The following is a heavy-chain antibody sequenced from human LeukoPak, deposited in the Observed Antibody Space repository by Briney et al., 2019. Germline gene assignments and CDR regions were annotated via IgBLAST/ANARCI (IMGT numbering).Heavy chain of an antibody. V-gene: IGHV4-38-2*02. CDR1: GYSISCGYY. CDR3: ARDYIPPIVVVAAGWFDP. CDR2: IYHSGST. J-gene: IGHJ5*02. D-gene: IGHD2-21*02. Sequence: SETLSLTCAVPGYSISCGYYWGWIRQPPGKGLEWIGSIYHSGSTYYNPSLKSRVAISLDTSKNQFSLNLSSVTAADTAVYYCARDYIPPIVVVAAGWFDPWGQGTLVTVSS.